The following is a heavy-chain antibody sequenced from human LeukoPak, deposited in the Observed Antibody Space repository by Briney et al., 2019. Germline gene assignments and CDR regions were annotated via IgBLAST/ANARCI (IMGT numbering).Heavy chain of an antibody. V-gene: IGHV4-39*01. J-gene: IGHJ5*02. CDR3: ARPPPDP. CDR1: GGSISISSYY. Sequence: SETLSPTCPVAGGSISISSYYWGWIRQPPGKGLEWFGRIYYSGSTYYNSTLKSRVTISVDPSKNPLCLTLSSVTAPASAAYYCARPPPDPWGKETLVSVFS. CDR2: IYYSGST.